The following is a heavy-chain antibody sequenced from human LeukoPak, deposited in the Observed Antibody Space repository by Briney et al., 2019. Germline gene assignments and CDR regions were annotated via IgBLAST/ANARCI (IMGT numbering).Heavy chain of an antibody. V-gene: IGHV3-21*01. CDR2: ISSSSSYI. CDR3: ARDPGYSSGWYPDY. D-gene: IGHD6-19*01. CDR1: GFTFSSYS. Sequence: GGSLRLSCAASGFTFSSYSMNWVRQAPGKGLEWVSSISSSSSYIYYADSVKGRFTISRDNAKNSLHLQMNSLRAEDTAVYYCARDPGYSSGWYPDYWGQGTLVTVSS. J-gene: IGHJ4*02.